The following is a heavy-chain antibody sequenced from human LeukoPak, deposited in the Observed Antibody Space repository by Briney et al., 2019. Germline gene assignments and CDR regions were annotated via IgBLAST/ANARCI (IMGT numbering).Heavy chain of an antibody. J-gene: IGHJ4*02. Sequence: SETLPLTCAVSGGSHSGYLWSWIRQPPGKGLEWIGYIYYSGSTNYNPSLKSRVTISVDTSRNQFSLELTSVTAADTAVYYCARGRESYVVAVHDYWGQGTLGTVSS. D-gene: IGHD5-18*01. CDR3: ARGRESYVVAVHDY. CDR1: GGSHSGYL. CDR2: IYYSGST. V-gene: IGHV4-59*01.